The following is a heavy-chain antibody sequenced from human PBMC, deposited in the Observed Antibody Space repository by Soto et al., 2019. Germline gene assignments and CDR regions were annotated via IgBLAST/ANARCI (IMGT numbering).Heavy chain of an antibody. Sequence: SEPLSLTWAVYGGSFSGYYWSWISQPQGKGLEWIGEINHSGSTNYNPSLKSRVTISVDTSKNQFSLKLSSVTAADTAVYYCASGYGDYEGYAFDIWGQGTMVTVSS. CDR1: GGSFSGYY. CDR2: INHSGST. D-gene: IGHD4-17*01. J-gene: IGHJ3*02. CDR3: ASGYGDYEGYAFDI. V-gene: IGHV4-34*01.